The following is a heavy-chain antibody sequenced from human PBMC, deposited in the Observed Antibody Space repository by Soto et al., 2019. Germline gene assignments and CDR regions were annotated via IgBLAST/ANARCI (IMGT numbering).Heavy chain of an antibody. CDR3: AKEARITMVRGGYYGMDV. V-gene: IGHV3-23*01. D-gene: IGHD3-10*01. CDR1: GFTFSSYA. CDR2: ISGSGGNT. J-gene: IGHJ6*02. Sequence: LRLSCAASGFTFSSYAMNWVRQAPGKGLEWVSAISGSGGNTYYADSVKGRFTISRDNSKNTLYLQMNSLRAEDTAVYYCAKEARITMVRGGYYGMDVWGQGTTVTVSS.